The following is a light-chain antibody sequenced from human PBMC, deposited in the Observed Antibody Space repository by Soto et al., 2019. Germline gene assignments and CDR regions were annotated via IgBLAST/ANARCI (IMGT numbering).Light chain of an antibody. J-gene: IGKJ2*01. Sequence: DIQMTQSPSSLSASVGDRVTITCRASQRISSYLNWYQQKPGKAPKLLIYTASSLQSGVPSRFSGSGSGTDFTLTISSLQPEDFATYYCHQSSTTPPTFGQGTKLELK. CDR3: HQSSTTPPT. V-gene: IGKV1-39*01. CDR2: TAS. CDR1: QRISSY.